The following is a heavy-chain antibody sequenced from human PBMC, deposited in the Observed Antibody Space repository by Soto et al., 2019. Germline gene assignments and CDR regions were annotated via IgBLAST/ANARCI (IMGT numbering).Heavy chain of an antibody. Sequence: WETLSLTCTVSGGSISSYYWSWIRQPAGKGLEWIGRIYTSGSTNYNPSLKSRVTMSVDTSKNQFSLKLSSVTAADTAVYYCARGRVYCSSTSCYGYWFDPWGQGTLVTAPQ. CDR3: ARGRVYCSSTSCYGYWFDP. V-gene: IGHV4-4*07. D-gene: IGHD2-2*01. CDR1: GGSISSYY. J-gene: IGHJ5*02. CDR2: IYTSGST.